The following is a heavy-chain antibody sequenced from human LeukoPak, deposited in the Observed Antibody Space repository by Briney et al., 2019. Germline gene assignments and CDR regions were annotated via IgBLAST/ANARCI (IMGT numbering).Heavy chain of an antibody. Sequence: PGRSLRLSCAASGFTFSSYGMHWVRQAPGKGLEWVAFIRYDGSNKYYADSVKGRFTISRDNSKNTLYLQMNSLRAEDTAVYYCAKSDIVVVPAAMAPPPYMDVWGKGTTVTISS. CDR2: IRYDGSNK. V-gene: IGHV3-30*02. CDR1: GFTFSSYG. J-gene: IGHJ6*03. CDR3: AKSDIVVVPAAMAPPPYMDV. D-gene: IGHD2-2*01.